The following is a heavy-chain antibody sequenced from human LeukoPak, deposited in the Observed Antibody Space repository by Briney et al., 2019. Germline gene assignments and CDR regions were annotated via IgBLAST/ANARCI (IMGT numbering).Heavy chain of an antibody. V-gene: IGHV4-61*02. CDR3: AREYSSLYFDY. CDR1: GGSISSGSYY. D-gene: IGHD6-6*01. CDR2: IYTSGST. Sequence: PSETLSLTCTVSGGSISSGSYYWSWIRQPAGKGLEWIGRIYTSGSTNYNPSLKSRVTISVDTSNNQFSLKLSSVTAADTAVYYCAREYSSLYFDYWGQGTLVTVSS. J-gene: IGHJ4*02.